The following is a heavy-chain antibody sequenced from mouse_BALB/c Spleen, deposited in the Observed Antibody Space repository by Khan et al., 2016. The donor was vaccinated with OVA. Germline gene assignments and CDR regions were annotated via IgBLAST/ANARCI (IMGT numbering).Heavy chain of an antibody. D-gene: IGHD2-3*01. J-gene: IGHJ4*01. V-gene: IGHV2-6*02. CDR1: GFSLTNYG. Sequence: QVQLKESGPGLVAPSQSLSITCTVSGFSLTNYGVHWVRQPPGKGLEWLVVIWSDGSTNYNSVLKSRLSISKDNPKSQVFLKMNSLQTDDTAIYYCARWFDGYSSLYAMDYWGQGTSVTVSS. CDR3: ARWFDGYSSLYAMDY. CDR2: IWSDGST.